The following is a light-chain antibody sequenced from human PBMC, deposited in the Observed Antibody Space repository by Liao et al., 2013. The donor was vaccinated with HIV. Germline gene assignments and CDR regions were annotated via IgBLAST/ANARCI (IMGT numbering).Light chain of an antibody. Sequence: SYVLTQPPSVSVAPGKTATITCGGHNIGSKGVHWYQQKPGQAPVLVMYYDSDRPSGIPERFSGTNSADTATLTIRRVEAGDEADYYCQVWDSNSDHQVFGGGTKLTVL. V-gene: IGLV3-21*04. CDR2: YDS. CDR1: NIGSKG. J-gene: IGLJ3*02. CDR3: QVWDSNSDHQV.